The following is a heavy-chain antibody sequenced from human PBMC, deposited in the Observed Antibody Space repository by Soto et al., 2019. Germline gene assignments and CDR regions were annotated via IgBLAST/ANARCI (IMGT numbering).Heavy chain of an antibody. V-gene: IGHV3-7*01. J-gene: IGHJ6*02. CDR2: IKQEGSEK. D-gene: IGHD6-13*01. CDR3: ARIASAGRGWDV. CDR1: GFTFSNYW. Sequence: EVQLVESGGGLVQPGGSLRLSCADFGFTFSNYWMSWVRQAPVKGLEWVGNIKQEGSEKNYVDSVKGRFTISRDNAKTSLYLQMNSLRAEDTAVYYCARIASAGRGWDVWGQGTTVVVSS.